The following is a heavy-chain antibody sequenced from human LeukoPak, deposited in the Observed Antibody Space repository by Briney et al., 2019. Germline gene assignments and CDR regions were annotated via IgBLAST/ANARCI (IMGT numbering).Heavy chain of an antibody. Sequence: SQTLSLTCTVSGGSISSGGYYWSWTRQHPGEGLEWIGHIFYSGSTHYNPSLKSRVTISVDTSKNQFSLKLSSVTAADTAVYYCAREGGPYRPLDYSGQGTLVTVAS. CDR3: AREGGPYRPLDY. CDR2: IFYSGST. J-gene: IGHJ4*02. V-gene: IGHV4-31*03. CDR1: GGSISSGGYY.